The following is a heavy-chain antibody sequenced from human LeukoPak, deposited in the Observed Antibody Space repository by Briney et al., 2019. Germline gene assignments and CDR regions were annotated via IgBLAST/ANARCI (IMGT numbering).Heavy chain of an antibody. D-gene: IGHD6-13*01. Sequence: WASVKVSCKASGYTFTGYYMHWVRQAPGQGLEWMGGINPNSGGTNYAQKFQGRVTMTRDTSISTAYMELSRLRSDDTAVYYCARGPHSSSWYSWFDPWGQGTLVTVSS. CDR2: INPNSGGT. CDR1: GYTFTGYY. V-gene: IGHV1-2*02. CDR3: ARGPHSSSWYSWFDP. J-gene: IGHJ5*02.